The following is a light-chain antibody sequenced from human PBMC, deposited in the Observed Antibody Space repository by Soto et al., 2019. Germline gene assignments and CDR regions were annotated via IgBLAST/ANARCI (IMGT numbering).Light chain of an antibody. J-gene: IGLJ1*01. CDR3: AAWDDTLSGYV. V-gene: IGLV1-44*01. CDR1: NSNIEMYT. Sequence: QSVLTQPPSASGTPGQRVTISCSGSNSNIEMYTINWYQQLPGTAPKLLIYANNQRPSGVPDRISGSKSGTSGSLAISGLQSEDEADYYCAAWDDTLSGYVFGTGTKVTVL. CDR2: ANN.